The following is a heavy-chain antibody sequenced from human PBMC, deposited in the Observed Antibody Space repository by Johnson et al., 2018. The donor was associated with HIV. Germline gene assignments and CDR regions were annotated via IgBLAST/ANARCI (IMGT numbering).Heavy chain of an antibody. Sequence: VQLVESGGGVVQPGRSLRLSCAASGFTFSTYGMHWVRQAPGKGLEWVSGINWNGGRTGYADSVKGRFTISRDNAKNSLYLQMNSLRAEDTALYYCARDPSWNACDIWGQGTMVTVSS. V-gene: IGHV3-20*04. J-gene: IGHJ3*02. CDR1: GFTFSTYG. CDR2: INWNGGRT. D-gene: IGHD2-2*01. CDR3: ARDPSWNACDI.